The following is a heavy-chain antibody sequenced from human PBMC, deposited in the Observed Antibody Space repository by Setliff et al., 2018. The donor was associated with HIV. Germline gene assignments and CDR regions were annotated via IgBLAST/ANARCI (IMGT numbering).Heavy chain of an antibody. D-gene: IGHD3-3*02. CDR2: IKQDGSET. Sequence: LSCEGNGFSFSDYWMTWVRQAPGKGLQWVANIKQDGSETSYAESVQGRFTISRGTAPNSVYLQMNDLRVDDTAVYYCVRGAFWSTYFYYYLDVWGEGSTVTVSS. CDR1: GFSFSDYW. CDR3: VRGAFWSTYFYYYLDV. V-gene: IGHV3-7*03. J-gene: IGHJ6*03.